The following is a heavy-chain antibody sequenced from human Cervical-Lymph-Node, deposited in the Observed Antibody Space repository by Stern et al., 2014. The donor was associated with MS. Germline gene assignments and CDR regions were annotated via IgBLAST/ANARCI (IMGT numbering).Heavy chain of an antibody. CDR1: GYTFTSYG. D-gene: IGHD3-10*01. V-gene: IGHV1-18*04. CDR3: ARGLLITMVRGVIIAAFDY. Sequence: VQLVESGAEVKKPGASVKVSCKASGYTFTSYGISWVRQAPGQGLEWMGWISAYNGNTNYAQKLQGRVPMTTDTSTSTAYMELRSLRSDDTAVYYCARGLLITMVRGVIIAAFDYWGQGTLVTVSS. J-gene: IGHJ4*02. CDR2: ISAYNGNT.